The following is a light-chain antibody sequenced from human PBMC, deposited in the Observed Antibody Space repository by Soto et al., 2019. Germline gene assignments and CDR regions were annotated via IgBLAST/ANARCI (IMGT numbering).Light chain of an antibody. Sequence: DIQMTQSPSSLSASVGDRVTITCRASQSISSYLNWYQQKPGKAPKLLIYAASSLQSGVPSRFSGSGSGTDFTLNISSLQPEDFATYYCQQSYSTPSTFGQGTKVDIK. CDR1: QSISSY. CDR3: QQSYSTPST. J-gene: IGKJ1*01. CDR2: AAS. V-gene: IGKV1-39*01.